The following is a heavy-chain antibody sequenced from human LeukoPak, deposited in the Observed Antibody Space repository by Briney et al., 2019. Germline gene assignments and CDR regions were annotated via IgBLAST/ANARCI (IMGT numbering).Heavy chain of an antibody. CDR2: ISYDGSNK. D-gene: IGHD6-25*01. Sequence: GGSLRLSCAASGFTFSSYAMHWVRQAPGEGLEWVAVISYDGSNKYYADSVKGRFTISRDNSKNTLYLQMNSLRAEDTAVYYCATSNSNGLSLFDYWGQGTLVTVSS. J-gene: IGHJ4*02. CDR3: ATSNSNGLSLFDY. V-gene: IGHV3-30*04. CDR1: GFTFSSYA.